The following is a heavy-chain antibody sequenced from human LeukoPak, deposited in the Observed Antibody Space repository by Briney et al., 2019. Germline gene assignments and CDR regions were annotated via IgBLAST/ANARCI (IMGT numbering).Heavy chain of an antibody. CDR2: INHSGST. Sequence: SETLSLTCAVYGGSFSGYYWSWIRQPPGKGLEWIGEINHSGSTNYNPSLKSRVTISVDTSKNQFSLKLSSVTAADTAVYYCARHRVTMVRGAPGWFDPWGQGTLVTVSS. CDR3: ARHRVTMVRGAPGWFDP. V-gene: IGHV4-34*01. J-gene: IGHJ5*02. D-gene: IGHD3-10*01. CDR1: GGSFSGYY.